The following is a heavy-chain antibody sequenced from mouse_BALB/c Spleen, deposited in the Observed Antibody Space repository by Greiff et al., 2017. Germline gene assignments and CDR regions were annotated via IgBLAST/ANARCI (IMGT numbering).Heavy chain of an antibody. Sequence: QVQLQQPGAELVMPGASVKMSCKASGYTFTDYWMHWVKQRPGQGLEWIGAIDTSDSYTSYNQKFKGKATLTVDESSSTAYMQLSSLTSEDSAVYYCARGEITSLDDWGQGTTLTVSS. CDR1: GYTFTDYW. V-gene: IGHV1-69*01. D-gene: IGHD1-1*01. CDR3: ARGEITSLDD. J-gene: IGHJ2*01. CDR2: IDTSDSYT.